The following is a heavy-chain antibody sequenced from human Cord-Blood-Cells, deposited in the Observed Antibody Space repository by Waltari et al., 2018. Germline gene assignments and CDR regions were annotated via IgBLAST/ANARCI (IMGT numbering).Heavy chain of an antibody. J-gene: IGHJ6*02. CDR1: GGSISSYY. CDR2: IYYSGST. V-gene: IGHV4-59*01. CDR3: ARGAYYYYYGMDV. Sequence: QVQLQESGPGLVKPSETLSLTCPVPGGSISSYYWSWIRQPPGKGLEWIGYIYYSGSTNYNPSLKSRVTISVDTSKNQFSLKLSSVTAADTAVYYCARGAYYYYYGMDVWGQGTTVTVSS.